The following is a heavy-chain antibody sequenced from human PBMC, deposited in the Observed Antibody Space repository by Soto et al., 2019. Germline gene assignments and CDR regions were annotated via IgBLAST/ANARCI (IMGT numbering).Heavy chain of an antibody. V-gene: IGHV5-51*01. CDR1: GYSFTSYW. CDR3: ARAGYCTNGVCINYGMDV. CDR2: IYPGDSDT. J-gene: IGHJ6*02. Sequence: PGESLKISCNGSGYSFTSYWIGWVRQMPGKGLEWMGIIYPGDSDTRYSPSFQGQVTISADKSISTAYLQWSSLKASDTAMYYCARAGYCTNGVCINYGMDVWGQGTTVTVSS. D-gene: IGHD2-8*01.